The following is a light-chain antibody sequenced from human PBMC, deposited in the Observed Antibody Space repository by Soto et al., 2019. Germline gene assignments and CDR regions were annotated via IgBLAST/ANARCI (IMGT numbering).Light chain of an antibody. J-gene: IGKJ4*01. Sequence: EIVLTQSPGTLSLSPGERATLSCRASQFVSSNSLAWYQQKRGQAPRLLIHDASSRATGIPDRFSGSGSGTDFTLTISRLEPEDFAVYYCQQYNSWPLTFGGGTKVEIK. CDR1: QFVSSNS. V-gene: IGKV3-20*01. CDR3: QQYNSWPLT. CDR2: DAS.